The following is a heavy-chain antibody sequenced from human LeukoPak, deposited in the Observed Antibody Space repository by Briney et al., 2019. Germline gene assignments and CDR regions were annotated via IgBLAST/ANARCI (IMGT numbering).Heavy chain of an antibody. CDR3: TTDPDYYDSSGYYQDFDY. CDR1: GFTFSNAW. J-gene: IGHJ4*02. V-gene: IGHV3-15*01. Sequence: GGSLRLSCAASGFTFSNAWMSWVRQAPGKGLEWVGRIKSKTDGGTTDYAAPVKGRFTISRDDSKDTLYLQMNSLKTEDTAVYYCTTDPDYYDSSGYYQDFDYWGQGTLVTVSS. CDR2: IKSKTDGGTT. D-gene: IGHD3-22*01.